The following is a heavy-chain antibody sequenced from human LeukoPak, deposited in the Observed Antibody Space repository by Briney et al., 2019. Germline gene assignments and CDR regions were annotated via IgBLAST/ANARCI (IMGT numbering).Heavy chain of an antibody. CDR3: TTGKGGDGSYYDY. V-gene: IGHV3-15*01. Sequence: GGSLRLSCAASGFTFSNAWMSWVRQAPGKGLEWVGRIKSKTDGGTTDYAAPVKGRFTISRDDSKNTLYLQMNSLKTEDTAVYYCTTGKGGDGSYYDYWGQGTLVTVSS. D-gene: IGHD1-26*01. J-gene: IGHJ4*02. CDR2: IKSKTDGGTT. CDR1: GFTFSNAW.